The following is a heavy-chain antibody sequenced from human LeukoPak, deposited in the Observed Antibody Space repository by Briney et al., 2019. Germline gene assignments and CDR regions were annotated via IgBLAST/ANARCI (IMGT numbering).Heavy chain of an antibody. Sequence: GGSLRLSCAASGFTFDDYGMSWVRPAPGKGLEWVSGINWNGGSTGYADSVKGRFTIARDNARNSLYLRMNSLRAEDTSLYYCARDPDDGWNPREFGGDYWGQGTLVTVSS. CDR2: INWNGGST. V-gene: IGHV3-20*04. CDR3: ARDPDDGWNPREFGGDY. D-gene: IGHD3-16*01. J-gene: IGHJ4*02. CDR1: GFTFDDYG.